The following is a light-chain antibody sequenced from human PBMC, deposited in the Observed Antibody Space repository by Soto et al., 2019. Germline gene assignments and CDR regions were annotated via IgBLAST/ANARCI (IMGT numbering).Light chain of an antibody. V-gene: IGLV2-23*02. CDR2: EVS. CDR1: SSDVGSYNL. J-gene: IGLJ1*01. CDR3: CTYAGSSTYV. Sequence: QSVLNQPASVSGSPGQSLTISCTVTSSDVGSYNLVSWYQPHPGKSPILMIYEVSKRPSGVSNRFSGSKSGNTASLTISWPHAEDEAGYYCCTYAGSSTYVFGTATKSPS.